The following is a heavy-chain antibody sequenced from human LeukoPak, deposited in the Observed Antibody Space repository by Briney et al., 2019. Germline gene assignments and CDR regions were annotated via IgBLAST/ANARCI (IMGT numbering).Heavy chain of an antibody. V-gene: IGHV3-11*01. CDR2: ITGSGTSI. CDR3: TRDPEYSGT. CDR1: GFTFSDYY. J-gene: IGHJ5*02. D-gene: IGHD5-12*01. Sequence: PGGSLRLSCEASGFTFSDYYINWIRQAPGRGLEWIAYITGSGTSIYYADSVKGRFTVSRDNAANSVFLQMDSLRVDDSAVYFCTRDPEYSGTWGQGTLVTVSS.